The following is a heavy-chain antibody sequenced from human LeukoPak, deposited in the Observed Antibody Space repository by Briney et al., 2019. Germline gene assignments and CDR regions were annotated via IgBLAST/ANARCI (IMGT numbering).Heavy chain of an antibody. Sequence: GGSLRLSCAASGFTVSSNYMSWVRQAPGKGLEWVSVIYSGGSTYYADSVKGRFTISRDNSKNTLYLQMNSLRAEDTAVYYCARGEGYYDSSGGPTDYWGQGTLVTVSS. CDR2: IYSGGST. V-gene: IGHV3-66*01. CDR3: ARGEGYYDSSGGPTDY. D-gene: IGHD3-22*01. J-gene: IGHJ4*02. CDR1: GFTVSSNY.